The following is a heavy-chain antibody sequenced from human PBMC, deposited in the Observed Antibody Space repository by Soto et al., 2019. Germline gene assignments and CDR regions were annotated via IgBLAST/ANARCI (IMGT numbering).Heavy chain of an antibody. CDR2: TNGNLGTG. D-gene: IGHD3-10*01. J-gene: IGHJ4*02. CDR3: ARRDSHGFFRYFDN. CDR1: GGTFSSYP. Sequence: QVQLVQSGAEVKRPGSSVKVSCKASGGTFSSYPISWVRQAPGQGLEWMGGTNGNLGTGNYAQKFRGRLTITTDISTTTAYMELSILTSEDTAVYYCARRDSHGFFRYFDNWGQGTLFTVSS. V-gene: IGHV1-69*06.